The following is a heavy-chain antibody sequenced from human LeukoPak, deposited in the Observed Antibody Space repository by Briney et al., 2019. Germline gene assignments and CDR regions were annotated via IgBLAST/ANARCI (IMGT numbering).Heavy chain of an antibody. Sequence: ASVKVSCKASGYTFTSYYMYWVRQAPGQGLEWMGIINPSVGSTSYAQKFQGRVTVTIDTSTSSVYMELSSLTSEDTAVYYCARDLQSGGNSGAAYWGQGTLVTVSS. V-gene: IGHV1-46*01. J-gene: IGHJ4*02. CDR3: ARDLQSGGNSGAAY. CDR1: GYTFTSYY. CDR2: INPSVGST. D-gene: IGHD4-23*01.